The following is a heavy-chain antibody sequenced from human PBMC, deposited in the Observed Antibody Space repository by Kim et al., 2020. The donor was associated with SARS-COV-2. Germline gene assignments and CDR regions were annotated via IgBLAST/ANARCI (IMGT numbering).Heavy chain of an antibody. CDR3: ARLTYRYGSGSYPWFDT. J-gene: IGHJ5*02. Sequence: SETLSLTCTVIGGSITSNSYLWGWIRQPPGKGLEYIGNIYYTGDTQYTPSLKSRVTISVDMSTNQFSLKVTSLTAADTAVYYCARLTYRYGSGSYPWFDTWGQGTLVIVSS. D-gene: IGHD3-10*01. CDR2: IYYTGDT. V-gene: IGHV4-39*01. CDR1: GGSITSNSYL.